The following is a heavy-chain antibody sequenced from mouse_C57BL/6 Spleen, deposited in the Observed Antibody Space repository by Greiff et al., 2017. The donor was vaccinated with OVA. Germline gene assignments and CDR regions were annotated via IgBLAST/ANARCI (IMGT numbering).Heavy chain of an antibody. CDR1: GFTFSDYG. Sequence: DVMLVESGGGLVKPGGSLKLSCAASGFTFSDYGMHWVRQAPEKGLEWVAYISSGSSTIYYADTVKGRFTISRDIAKNTLFLQMTSLRSEDTAMYYCARDYYGFAYWGQGTLVTVSA. J-gene: IGHJ3*01. D-gene: IGHD1-1*01. CDR3: ARDYYGFAY. CDR2: ISSGSSTI. V-gene: IGHV5-17*01.